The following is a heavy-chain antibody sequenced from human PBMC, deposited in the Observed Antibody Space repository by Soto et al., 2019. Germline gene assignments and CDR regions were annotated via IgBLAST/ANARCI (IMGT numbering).Heavy chain of an antibody. Sequence: ASVKVSCKSSGYTFTSYGITWVRQAPAQRLEWMGWICVSNGNTTSAQKFQGRVTITTDTTTSTAFMGLRRVRSDDTALYYCARASGTYSTPPFDYWGQGTLVTVSS. D-gene: IGHD1-26*01. CDR1: GYTFTSYG. CDR3: ARASGTYSTPPFDY. CDR2: ICVSNGNT. J-gene: IGHJ4*02. V-gene: IGHV1-18*04.